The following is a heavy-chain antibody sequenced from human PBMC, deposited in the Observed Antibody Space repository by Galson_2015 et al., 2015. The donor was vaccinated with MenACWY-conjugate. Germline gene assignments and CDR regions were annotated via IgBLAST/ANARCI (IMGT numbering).Heavy chain of an antibody. CDR1: GFTLSIYW. CDR3: TRSYVPGSDRETYYMCV. Sequence: SLRLSCAASGFTLSIYWMHWVRQVPGKGLVWVSRINPDGSGTTYADSVKGRFTISRDNAKNTLYLQMNSLRAEDTAVYYCTRSYVPGSDRETYYMCVWGRGTTVSASS. J-gene: IGHJ6*03. V-gene: IGHV3-74*01. CDR2: INPDGSGT. D-gene: IGHD1-1*01.